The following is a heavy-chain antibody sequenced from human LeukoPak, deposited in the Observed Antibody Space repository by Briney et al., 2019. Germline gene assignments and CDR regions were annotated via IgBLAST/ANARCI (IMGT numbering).Heavy chain of an antibody. CDR3: ARDAYSSSPKPDY. D-gene: IGHD6-6*01. J-gene: IGHJ4*02. V-gene: IGHV3-74*01. Sequence: GGSLRLSCAASGFTFSSYAMSWVRQAPGKGLEWVSRINTDGSSTSYADSVKGRFTISRDNAKNTLYLQMNSLRAEDTAVYYCARDAYSSSPKPDYWGQGTLVTVSS. CDR1: GFTFSSYA. CDR2: INTDGSST.